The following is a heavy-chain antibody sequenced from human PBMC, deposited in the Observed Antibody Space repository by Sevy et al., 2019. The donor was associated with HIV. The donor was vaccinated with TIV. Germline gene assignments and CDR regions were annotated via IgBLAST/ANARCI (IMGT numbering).Heavy chain of an antibody. J-gene: IGHJ4*02. CDR3: ARRGFDSSGYPQYYFDH. Sequence: GESLKISCKGSGYRFISYWIGWVRQMPGKGLEWMGIIYPSDSDIRYSPSFQGQVTISADKSISTAYLQWSSLQASDTAMYFCARRGFDSSGYPQYYFDHWGQGTLVTVSS. D-gene: IGHD3-22*01. V-gene: IGHV5-51*01. CDR2: IYPSDSDI. CDR1: GYRFISYW.